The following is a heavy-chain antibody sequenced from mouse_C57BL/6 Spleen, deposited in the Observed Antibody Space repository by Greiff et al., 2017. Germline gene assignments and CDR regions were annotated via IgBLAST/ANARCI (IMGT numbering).Heavy chain of an antibody. Sequence: QVQLQQPGTELVKPGASVKLSCKASGYTFTSYWMHWVKQRPGQVLEWIGNINPSNGGTNYNEKFKSKATLTVDKSSSTAYMQLSSLTSEDSAVYYCARYGSSSYYFDCWGQGTTLTVSS. V-gene: IGHV1-53*01. CDR1: GYTFTSYW. CDR3: ARYGSSSYYFDC. J-gene: IGHJ2*01. CDR2: INPSNGGT. D-gene: IGHD1-1*01.